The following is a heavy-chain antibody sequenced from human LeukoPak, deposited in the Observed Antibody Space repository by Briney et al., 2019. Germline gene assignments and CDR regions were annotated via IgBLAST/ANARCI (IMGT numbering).Heavy chain of an antibody. V-gene: IGHV3-9*01. CDR1: GFTFDDYA. D-gene: IGHD2-15*01. Sequence: SLRLSCAASGFTFDDYAMHWVRQAPGKGLEWVSGISWNSGSIGYADSVKGRFTISRDNAKNSLYLQMNSLRAEDTALYYCAKEKGYCSAGSCFDFDYWGQGTLVTVSS. J-gene: IGHJ4*02. CDR2: ISWNSGSI. CDR3: AKEKGYCSAGSCFDFDY.